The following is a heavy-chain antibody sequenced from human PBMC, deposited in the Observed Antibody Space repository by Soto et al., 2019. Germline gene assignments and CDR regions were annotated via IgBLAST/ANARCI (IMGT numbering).Heavy chain of an antibody. D-gene: IGHD6-6*01. Sequence: QVQLVESGGGVVQPGRSLRLSCAASGFTFSSYGMHWVRQAPGKGLEWVAVISYDGSNKYYADSMKGRFTISRDNSKNTLYLQMNSLRAEDTAVYYCAKDKSIAARTAYDCYGMDVWGQGTTVTVSS. V-gene: IGHV3-30*18. CDR3: AKDKSIAARTAYDCYGMDV. CDR1: GFTFSSYG. J-gene: IGHJ6*02. CDR2: ISYDGSNK.